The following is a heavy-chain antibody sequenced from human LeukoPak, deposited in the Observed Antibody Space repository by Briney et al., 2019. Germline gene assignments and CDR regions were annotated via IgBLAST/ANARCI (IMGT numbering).Heavy chain of an antibody. CDR1: GVSISPNY. Sequence: PSETLSLTCTVSGVSISPNYWSWIRQPPGKGLEWIGYVYYSGSTNYNPSLKSRLTISVDASKKQFSLRLKSVTAADTAVYYCARGGVAVAGSPAADYYYYMDVWGKGTTVTVSS. D-gene: IGHD6-19*01. V-gene: IGHV4-59*01. CDR3: ARGGVAVAGSPAADYYYYMDV. CDR2: VYYSGST. J-gene: IGHJ6*03.